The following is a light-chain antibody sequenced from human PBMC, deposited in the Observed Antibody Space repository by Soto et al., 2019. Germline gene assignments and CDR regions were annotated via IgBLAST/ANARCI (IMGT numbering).Light chain of an antibody. CDR2: EVS. J-gene: IGLJ1*01. CDR1: SSDIGGYTY. CDR3: SSFADSNSYV. Sequence: QSVLTQPPSASGSPGQPVTISCSGSSSDIGGYTYVSWYQHHPGKAPKLMIYEVSKRPSGVPDRFSGSKSGNTASLTVSGLQAEDEADYYCSSFADSNSYVFGTGTKVTVL. V-gene: IGLV2-8*01.